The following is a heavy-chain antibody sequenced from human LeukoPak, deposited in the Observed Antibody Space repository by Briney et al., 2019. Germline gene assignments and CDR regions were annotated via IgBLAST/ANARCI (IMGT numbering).Heavy chain of an antibody. J-gene: IGHJ4*02. CDR1: GYTFTSYY. Sequence: ASVKVSCKASGYTFTSYYMHWVRQAPGQGLEWMGIINPSGGSTSYAQKFQGRVTMTRDMSTSTVYMELSSLRSEDTAVYYCAHYPAVGATDFDYWGQGTLVTVSS. V-gene: IGHV1-46*01. CDR3: AHYPAVGATDFDY. D-gene: IGHD1-26*01. CDR2: INPSGGST.